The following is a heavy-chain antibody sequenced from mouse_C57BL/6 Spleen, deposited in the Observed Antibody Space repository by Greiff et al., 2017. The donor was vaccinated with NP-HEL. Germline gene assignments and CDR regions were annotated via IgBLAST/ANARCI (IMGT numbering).Heavy chain of an antibody. CDR1: GYTFTDYN. J-gene: IGHJ3*01. CDR2: INPNNGGT. V-gene: IGHV1-18*01. D-gene: IGHD2-1*01. Sequence: VQLQQSGPELVKPGASVKIPCKASGYTFTDYNMDWVKQSHGKSLEWIGDINPNNGGTIYNQKFKGKATLTVDKSSSTAYMELRSLTSEDTAVYYCARKGVYYAHEAWFAYWGQGTLVTVSA. CDR3: ARKGVYYAHEAWFAY.